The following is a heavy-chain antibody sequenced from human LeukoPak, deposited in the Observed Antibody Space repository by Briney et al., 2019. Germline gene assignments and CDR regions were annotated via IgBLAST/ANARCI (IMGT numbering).Heavy chain of an antibody. V-gene: IGHV1-3*01. CDR1: GYTFTTYA. Sequence: ASVKVSCRASGYTFTTYAMHWVRQAPGQRLEWMGWINAGNGNTKYSQKFQGRVTITRDTSASTAYMELSSLRSEDTAVYYCARDPNYYGMDVWGQGTTVTVSS. CDR3: ARDPNYYGMDV. J-gene: IGHJ6*02. CDR2: INAGNGNT.